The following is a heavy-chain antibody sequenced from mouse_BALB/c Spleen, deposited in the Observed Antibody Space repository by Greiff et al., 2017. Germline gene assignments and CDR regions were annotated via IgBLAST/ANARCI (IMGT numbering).Heavy chain of an antibody. V-gene: IGHV5-6-5*01. CDR1: GFTFSSYA. CDR2: ISSGGST. D-gene: IGHD1-2*01. CDR3: APDYYGYTY. J-gene: IGHJ3*01. Sequence: EVQRVESGGGLVKPGGSLKLSCAASGFTFSSYAMSWVRQTPEKRLEWVASISSGGSTYYPDSVKGRFTISRDNARNILYLQMSSLRSEDTAMYYCAPDYYGYTYWGQGTLVTVSA.